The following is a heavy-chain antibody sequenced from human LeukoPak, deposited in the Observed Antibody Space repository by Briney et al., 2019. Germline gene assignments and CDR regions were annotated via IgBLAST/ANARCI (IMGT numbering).Heavy chain of an antibody. D-gene: IGHD5-24*01. CDR2: ISSSSSDT. V-gene: IGHV3-21*01. CDR3: ARAMAVPANNDY. J-gene: IGHJ4*02. CDR1: GFTFSSYT. Sequence: GGSLRLSCTTSGFTFSSYTMNWVRQAPGKGLDWVSSISSSSSDTYYADSVKGRFTIFRDNAKNSVYLQMNSLRAEDTAVYYCARAMAVPANNDYWGQGTLVTVSS.